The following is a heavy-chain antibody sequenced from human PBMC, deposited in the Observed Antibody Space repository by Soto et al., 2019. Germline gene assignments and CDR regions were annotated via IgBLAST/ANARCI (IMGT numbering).Heavy chain of an antibody. V-gene: IGHV3-48*03. J-gene: IGHJ4*02. CDR3: SRLADYGSLLVDY. D-gene: IGHD3-10*01. CDR2: ISSSGSTI. CDR1: GFTFSSCE. Sequence: VGSLRLSCTASGFTFSSCEMNWGRQAPGKGLEWISYISSSGSTIYYADSVKGRFTISRDNAKNSLYLQMNSLRAEDTAVYYFSRLADYGSLLVDYWGQGTLVTVSS.